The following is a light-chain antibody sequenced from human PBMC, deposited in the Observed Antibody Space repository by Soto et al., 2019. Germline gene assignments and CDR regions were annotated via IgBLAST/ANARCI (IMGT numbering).Light chain of an antibody. Sequence: DIQMTQSPSTLSASVGDRVTITCRASQSISNWLAWYQQKPGKAPKLLIYRASALERGVPSRSTGSGSGTEFTLTIISLQPDDFAIYFCQQYNTDSHTFGQGTKVDIK. CDR2: RAS. CDR1: QSISNW. J-gene: IGKJ2*01. V-gene: IGKV1-5*03. CDR3: QQYNTDSHT.